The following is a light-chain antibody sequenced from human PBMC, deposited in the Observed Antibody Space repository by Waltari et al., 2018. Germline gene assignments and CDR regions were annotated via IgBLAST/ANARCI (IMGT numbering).Light chain of an antibody. CDR2: AVS. CDR1: RRDVGNYTR. Sequence: QSALTQPASLSGSPGQSIPISSPRTRRDVGNYTRVFCYQQHPGKAPKLMIYAVSKRPAGVSDRFSGSKSGDMASLTISGLQPEDEAEYFCSSYTGSSKGVFGGGTKVTVL. J-gene: IGLJ2*01. V-gene: IGLV2-23*02. CDR3: SSYTGSSKGV.